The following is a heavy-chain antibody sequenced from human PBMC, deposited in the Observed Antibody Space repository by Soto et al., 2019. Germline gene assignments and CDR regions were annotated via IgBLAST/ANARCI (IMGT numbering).Heavy chain of an antibody. Sequence: QVQLVQSGAEVKKPGASVTVSCKTSGYTFSNYGINWVRQAPGQGLEWRGWISGYNGNTNYAQTVQGRVTMTTDTSTGTVYMELSSLQSDDTAIYYCSRFIMVGGWFDPNYYHGMDVWGQGTTVTVSS. V-gene: IGHV1-18*01. CDR2: ISGYNGNT. D-gene: IGHD6-19*01. CDR1: GYTFSNYG. CDR3: SRFIMVGGWFDPNYYHGMDV. J-gene: IGHJ6*02.